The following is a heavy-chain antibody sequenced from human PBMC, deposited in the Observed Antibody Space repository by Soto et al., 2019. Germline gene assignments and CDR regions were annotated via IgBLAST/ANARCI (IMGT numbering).Heavy chain of an antibody. CDR1: GGTFSSYA. J-gene: IGHJ4*02. D-gene: IGHD5-12*01. CDR3: AREDGYNHYFDY. CDR2: IIPIFGTA. V-gene: IGHV1-69*13. Sequence: ASVKVSCKASGGTFSSYAISWVRQAPGQGLEWMGGIIPIFGTANYAQKFQGRVTITADESTSTAYMELSSLRSEDTAVYYCAREDGYNHYFDYWGQGTLVTVSS.